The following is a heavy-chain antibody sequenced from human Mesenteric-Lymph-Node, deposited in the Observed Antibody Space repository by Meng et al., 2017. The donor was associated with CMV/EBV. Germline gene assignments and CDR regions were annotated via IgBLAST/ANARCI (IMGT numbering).Heavy chain of an antibody. J-gene: IGHJ2*01. D-gene: IGHD2-2*02. CDR2: IYTGDNT. Sequence: SNDMSWVRQAPGKGLEWVSIIYTGDNTNYADSVRGRFTISRDNSKNTLYLQMNSLRAEDTAVYYCASSPPYCSSTSCYNFAYWYFDLWGRGTLVTVSS. CDR1: SND. V-gene: IGHV3-66*02. CDR3: ASSPPYCSSTSCYNFAYWYFDL.